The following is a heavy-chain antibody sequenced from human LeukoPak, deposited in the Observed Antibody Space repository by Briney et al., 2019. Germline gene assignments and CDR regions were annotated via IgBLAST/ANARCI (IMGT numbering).Heavy chain of an antibody. CDR3: ARENPSGYYNRPIDY. V-gene: IGHV6-1*01. D-gene: IGHD3-22*01. CDR2: TYYRSTWYD. CDR1: GDSVSSNSVT. J-gene: IGHJ4*02. Sequence: SQTLSLTSAISGDSVSSNSVTWNWIRQSPSRGLEWLGRTYYRSTWYDDYAVSVRGRITVNPDTSKNQFSLKLSSVTAADTAIYYCARENPSGYYNRPIDYWGQGTLVTVSS.